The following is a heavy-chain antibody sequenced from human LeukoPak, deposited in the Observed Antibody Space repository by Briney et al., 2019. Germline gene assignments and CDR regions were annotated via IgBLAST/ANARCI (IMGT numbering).Heavy chain of an antibody. Sequence: GGSLRLSCVASGFSVSSYGMSWVRQAPGKAPEWVSLLYSNGGTYYADTVKGRFIISRDNSKNTLYLQMNNLRVEDTAVYHCVRDRAEGRAWVEFDPWGQGTVVTVSS. J-gene: IGHJ5*02. CDR1: GFSVSSYG. CDR3: VRDRAEGRAWVEFDP. CDR2: LYSNGGT. V-gene: IGHV3-66*03.